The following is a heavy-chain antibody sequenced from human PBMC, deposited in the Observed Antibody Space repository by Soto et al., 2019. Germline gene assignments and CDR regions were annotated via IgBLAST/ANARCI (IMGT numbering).Heavy chain of an antibody. V-gene: IGHV4-59*01. CDR1: GGSISRYY. D-gene: IGHD4-17*01. J-gene: IGHJ4*02. CDR3: ARAYGDDVFDY. Sequence: QVQLQESGPGLVKPSETLSLTCTVSGGSISRYYWSWIRQPPGKGLEWIGYSYYSGSTNYHHSLKSRVTISVDTSKNQFSLKLSSVTAADTAVYYCARAYGDDVFDYWGQGTLVTVSS. CDR2: SYYSGST.